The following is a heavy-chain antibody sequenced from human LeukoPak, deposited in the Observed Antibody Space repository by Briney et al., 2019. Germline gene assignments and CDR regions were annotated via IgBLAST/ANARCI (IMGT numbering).Heavy chain of an antibody. D-gene: IGHD4-23*01. V-gene: IGHV4-59*01. CDR3: ARDTTVASGMQH. CDR1: GGSLSTYS. Sequence: SETLSLTCRVSGGSLSTYSGSWVRQSPGKRLEWIGHIYYGGTTNYNPSLKSRVTISADTAKNQFSLRLRSVTAADTAIYYCARDTTVASGMQHWGQGTLVTVSS. CDR2: IYYGGTT. J-gene: IGHJ4*02.